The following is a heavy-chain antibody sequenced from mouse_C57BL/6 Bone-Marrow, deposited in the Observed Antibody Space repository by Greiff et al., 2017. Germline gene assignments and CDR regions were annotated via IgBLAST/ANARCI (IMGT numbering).Heavy chain of an antibody. V-gene: IGHV1-81*01. CDR2: IYPRSGNT. CDR3: ARNREGYITTVVADY. J-gene: IGHJ2*01. D-gene: IGHD1-1*01. CDR1: GYTFTSYG. Sequence: VQLQQSGAELARPGASVKLSCKASGYTFTSYGISWVKQRTGQGLEWIGEIYPRSGNTYYNEKFKGKATLTAHKSSSTAYMELRSLTSEDSAVYFCARNREGYITTVVADYWGQGTTLTVSS.